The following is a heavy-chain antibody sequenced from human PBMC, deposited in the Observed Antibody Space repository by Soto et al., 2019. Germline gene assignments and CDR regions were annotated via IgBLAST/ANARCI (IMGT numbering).Heavy chain of an antibody. J-gene: IGHJ4*02. CDR2: INHLETT. D-gene: IGHD1-26*01. CDR1: GASITFGGYS. Sequence: SETLSLTCTVSGASITFGGYSWSWIRQTPGKGLEWIGYINHLETTFYNPSFGSRLTLSIDRAKNQFSLKLHSMSAADRAVYFCARGGGSDSFDYWGQGILVTVSS. CDR3: ARGGGSDSFDY. V-gene: IGHV4-30-2*01.